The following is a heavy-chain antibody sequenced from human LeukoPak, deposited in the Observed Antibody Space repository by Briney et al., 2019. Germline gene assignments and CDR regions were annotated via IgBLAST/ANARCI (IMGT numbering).Heavy chain of an antibody. D-gene: IGHD1-26*01. V-gene: IGHV1-46*01. CDR2: VNPSGGST. CDR3: ARAVGATSQFDY. Sequence: ASVTVSCTASGYTFTTYYLHWVRQAPGQGLEWMGIVNPSGGSTPYAQNFQGRVTMTRDTSTNTVYMELSSLRSEDTAVYYCARAVGATSQFDYWGQGTLVTVSS. J-gene: IGHJ4*02. CDR1: GYTFTTYY.